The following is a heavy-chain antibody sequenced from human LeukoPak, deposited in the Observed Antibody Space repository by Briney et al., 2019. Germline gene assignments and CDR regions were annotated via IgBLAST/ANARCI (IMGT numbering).Heavy chain of an antibody. J-gene: IGHJ4*02. V-gene: IGHV3-74*01. Sequence: GGSLRLSCAASGFTFSSYAMSWVRQAPGKGLVWVSRINSDGSSTSYADSVKGRFTISRDNAKNTLYLQMNSLRAEDTAVYYCAREEWMIAAAGYWGQGTLVTVSS. D-gene: IGHD6-13*01. CDR2: INSDGSST. CDR3: AREEWMIAAAGY. CDR1: GFTFSSYA.